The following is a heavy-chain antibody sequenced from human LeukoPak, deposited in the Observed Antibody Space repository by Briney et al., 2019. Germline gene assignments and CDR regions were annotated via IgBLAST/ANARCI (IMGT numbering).Heavy chain of an antibody. Sequence: GASVKVSCKASGYTFTGYYMHWVRQAPGQGLEWMGWINPNSGGTNYAQKFQGRVTMTRDTSISTAYMELSRLRSDDTAVYYCARTSILTGYPYYYYGMDVWGQGTTVTVSS. CDR3: ARTSILTGYPYYYYGMDV. J-gene: IGHJ6*02. CDR2: INPNSGGT. D-gene: IGHD3-9*01. V-gene: IGHV1-2*02. CDR1: GYTFTGYY.